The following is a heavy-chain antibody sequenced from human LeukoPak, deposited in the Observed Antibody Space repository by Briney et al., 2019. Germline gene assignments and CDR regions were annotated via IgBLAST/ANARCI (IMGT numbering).Heavy chain of an antibody. CDR1: GYAFTNYD. V-gene: IGHV1-8*03. J-gene: IGHJ5*02. D-gene: IGHD4-11*01. Sequence: GASVKVSCKTSGYAFTNYDINWVRQATGQGLEWMGWMNPNSGNTGYAQKFQGRVTITRNTSISTAYMELGSLRSEDTALYYCARGRATVTTHWFDPWGQGTLVTVSS. CDR3: ARGRATVTTHWFDP. CDR2: MNPNSGNT.